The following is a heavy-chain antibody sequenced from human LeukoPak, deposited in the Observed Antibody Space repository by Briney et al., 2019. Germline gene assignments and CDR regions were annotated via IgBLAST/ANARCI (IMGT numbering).Heavy chain of an antibody. CDR3: ARLYGSGSWNDAFDI. Sequence: GGSLRLSCAASGFTFSDYYMSWIRQAPGKGLEWVSYISSSGSTIYYADSVKGRFTISRDNAKNSLYLQMNSLRAEDTAVYYCARLYGSGSWNDAFDIWGQGTMVTVSS. J-gene: IGHJ3*02. D-gene: IGHD3-10*01. V-gene: IGHV3-11*04. CDR2: ISSSGSTI. CDR1: GFTFSDYY.